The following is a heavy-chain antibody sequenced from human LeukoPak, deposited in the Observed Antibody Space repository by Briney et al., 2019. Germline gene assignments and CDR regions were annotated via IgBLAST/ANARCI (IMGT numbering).Heavy chain of an antibody. D-gene: IGHD3-22*01. CDR3: ASQIVVVISDAFDI. V-gene: IGHV3-21*01. Sequence: GGSLRLSCAASGFTVSSNYMNWVRQAPGKGLEWVSSISSSSSYIYYADSVKGRFTISRDNAKNSLYLQMNSLRAEDTAVYYCASQIVVVISDAFDIWGQGTMVTVSS. J-gene: IGHJ3*02. CDR1: GFTVSSNY. CDR2: ISSSSSYI.